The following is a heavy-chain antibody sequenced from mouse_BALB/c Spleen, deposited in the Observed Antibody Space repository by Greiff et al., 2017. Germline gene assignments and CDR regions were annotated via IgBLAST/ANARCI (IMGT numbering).Heavy chain of an antibody. D-gene: IGHD1-1*01. Sequence: EVKLMESGGGLVKPGGSLKLSCAASGFTFSSYAMSWVRQTPEKRLEWVASISSGGSTYYPDSVKGRFTISRDNARNILYLQMSSLRSEDTAMYYCARAPHYYGTAMDYWGQGTSVTVSS. CDR1: GFTFSSYA. J-gene: IGHJ4*01. V-gene: IGHV5-6-5*01. CDR2: ISSGGST. CDR3: ARAPHYYGTAMDY.